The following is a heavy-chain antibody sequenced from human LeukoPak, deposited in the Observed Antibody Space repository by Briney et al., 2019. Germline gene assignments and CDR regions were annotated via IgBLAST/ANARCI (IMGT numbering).Heavy chain of an antibody. CDR3: ARGYYDSSGPGRFDP. J-gene: IGHJ5*02. CDR1: GYSISSGYY. Sequence: SETLSLTCTVSGYSISSGYYWGWIRQPPGKGLEWIGSIHHSGSTYYNPSLKSRVTISVDTSKNQFSLKLSSVTAADTAVYYCARGYYDSSGPGRFDPWGQGTLVTVSS. V-gene: IGHV4-38-2*02. CDR2: IHHSGST. D-gene: IGHD3-22*01.